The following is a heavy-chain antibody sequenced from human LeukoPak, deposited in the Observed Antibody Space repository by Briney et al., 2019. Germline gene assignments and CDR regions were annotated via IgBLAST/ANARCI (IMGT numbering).Heavy chain of an antibody. Sequence: SETLSLTCTVSGGSISSYYWSWIRQPPGKGLEWIGSIYYSGSTYYNPSLKSRVTISVDTPKNQFSLKLSSVTAADTAVYYCARAPNTAMVHLLDYWGQGTLVTVSS. CDR1: GGSISSYY. J-gene: IGHJ4*02. D-gene: IGHD5-18*01. V-gene: IGHV4-59*05. CDR2: IYYSGST. CDR3: ARAPNTAMVHLLDY.